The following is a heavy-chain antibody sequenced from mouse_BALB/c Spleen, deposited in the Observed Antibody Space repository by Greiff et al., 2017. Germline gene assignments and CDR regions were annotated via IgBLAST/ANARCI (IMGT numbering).Heavy chain of an antibody. D-gene: IGHD2-3*01. V-gene: IGHV5-9-3*01. CDR3: ARRYDGSYFDY. Sequence: EVKLMESGGGLVKPGGSLKLSCAASGFTFSSYAMSWVRQTPEKRLEWVATISSGGSYTYYPDSVKGRFTISRDNAKNTLYLQMSSLRSEDTAMYYCARRYDGSYFDYWGQGTTLTVSS. CDR1: GFTFSSYA. CDR2: ISSGGSYT. J-gene: IGHJ2*01.